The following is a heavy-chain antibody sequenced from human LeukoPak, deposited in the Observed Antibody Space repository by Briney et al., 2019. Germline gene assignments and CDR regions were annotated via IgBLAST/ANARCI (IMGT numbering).Heavy chain of an antibody. CDR2: IYSGGST. CDR1: GFTVSSNY. D-gene: IGHD6-13*01. Sequence: GGSLRLSCAASGFTVSSNYMSWVRQAPGKGLEWVSVIYSGGSTYYADSVKSRFTISRDNSKNTLYLQMNSLRAEDTAVYYCARSSSWGLLDYWGQGTLVTVSS. V-gene: IGHV3-53*01. CDR3: ARSSSWGLLDY. J-gene: IGHJ4*02.